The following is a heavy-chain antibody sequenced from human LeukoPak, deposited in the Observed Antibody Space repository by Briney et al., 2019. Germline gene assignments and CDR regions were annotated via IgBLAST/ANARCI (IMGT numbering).Heavy chain of an antibody. CDR1: GFTFSSYG. V-gene: IGHV3-30*02. CDR2: IRYDGSNK. J-gene: IGHJ1*01. CDR3: AMAVQGYFQH. Sequence: PGGSLRLPCAASGFTFSSYGMHWVRQAPGKGLEWVAFIRYDGSNKYYADSVKGRFTISRDNSKNTLYLQMNSLRAEDTAVYYCAMAVQGYFQHWGQGTLVTVSS. D-gene: IGHD2-8*01.